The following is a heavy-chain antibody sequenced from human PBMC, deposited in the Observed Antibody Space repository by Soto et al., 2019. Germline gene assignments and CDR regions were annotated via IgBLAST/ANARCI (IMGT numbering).Heavy chain of an antibody. CDR2: VNNGGGGT. V-gene: IGHV3-23*01. CDR3: AKERLGRGIDY. CDR1: GFTFSNYA. Sequence: EVLLLDSGGGLVQPGGSLRLSCAASGFTFSNYAMTWVRQAPGKGPGWISTVNNGGGGTYYADSVKGRFTTSRDNSKNTLYLQVSSLRAEDTAVYYCAKERLGRGIDYWGQGILVTVSS. J-gene: IGHJ4*02. D-gene: IGHD3-10*01.